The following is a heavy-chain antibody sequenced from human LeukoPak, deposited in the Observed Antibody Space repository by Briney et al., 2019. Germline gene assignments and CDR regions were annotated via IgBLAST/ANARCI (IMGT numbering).Heavy chain of an antibody. V-gene: IGHV1-2*02. D-gene: IGHD2-2*01. CDR3: ARSLYCFSTSCYHARHMDV. CDR2: INPNSGGT. J-gene: IGHJ6*04. Sequence: ASVKVSCKTSGYTFTDYYTHWVRQAPGQGLEWMGWINPNSGGTNYAQKFQGRIIMTRDTSISTAYMELSRLRSDDTAVYYCARSLYCFSTSCYHARHMDVWGKGTTVTVSS. CDR1: GYTFTDYY.